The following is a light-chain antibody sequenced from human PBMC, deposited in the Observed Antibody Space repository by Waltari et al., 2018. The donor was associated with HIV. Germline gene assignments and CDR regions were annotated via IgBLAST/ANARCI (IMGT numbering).Light chain of an antibody. CDR1: QSIVSPTGGTY. Sequence: DVAMTQSPLSLNVSLGQSATFSCRSSQSIVSPTGGTYLNWFNQRPGQAPRRLLYKVSKRDSGVPNRISGSGSDTTFTLKISRVEAEDVGVFWCMQGTHWPRTFGQGTKLEI. CDR3: MQGTHWPRT. J-gene: IGKJ2*01. CDR2: KVS. V-gene: IGKV2-30*01.